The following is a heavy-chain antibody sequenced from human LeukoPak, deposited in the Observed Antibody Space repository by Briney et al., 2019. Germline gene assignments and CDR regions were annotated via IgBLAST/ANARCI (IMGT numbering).Heavy chain of an antibody. V-gene: IGHV3-66*04. Sequence: GGSLRLSCAASGFTVSSNYMSWVRQAPGKGLEWVSVIYSGGSTYYADSVKGRFTISRDNSKNTLYLQMNSLRAEDTAVYYCARQKWDSSSSDYWGQGTLVTVSS. D-gene: IGHD6-6*01. CDR1: GFTVSSNY. J-gene: IGHJ4*02. CDR2: IYSGGST. CDR3: ARQKWDSSSSDY.